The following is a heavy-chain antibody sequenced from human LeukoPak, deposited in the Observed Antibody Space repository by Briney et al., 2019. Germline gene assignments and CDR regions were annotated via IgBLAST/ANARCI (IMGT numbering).Heavy chain of an antibody. CDR3: AREDFSSSHNWFDP. V-gene: IGHV3-33*01. Sequence: PGGSLRLSCAASGSTFSSYGMHWVRQAPGKGLEWVAVIWYDGSNKYYADSVKGRFTISRDNSKNTLYLQMNSLRAEDTAVYYCAREDFSSSHNWFDPWGQGTLVTVSS. CDR2: IWYDGSNK. CDR1: GSTFSSYG. D-gene: IGHD6-13*01. J-gene: IGHJ5*02.